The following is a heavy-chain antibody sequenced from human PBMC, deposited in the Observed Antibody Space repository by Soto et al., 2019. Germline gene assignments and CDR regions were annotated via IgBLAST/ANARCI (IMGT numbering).Heavy chain of an antibody. V-gene: IGHV4-59*12. CDR2: IFYSGNT. CDR3: ATGLINRWLIY. J-gene: IGHJ4*02. CDR1: AGSITSYY. D-gene: IGHD2-15*01. Sequence: SETLSLTCTVSAGSITSYYWTWIRQPPGRGLEWIGYIFYSGNTNYNPSLKSRVTISVDTSKNQFSLELRSVTAADTAVYYFATGLINRWLIYWGQGTPVTVSS.